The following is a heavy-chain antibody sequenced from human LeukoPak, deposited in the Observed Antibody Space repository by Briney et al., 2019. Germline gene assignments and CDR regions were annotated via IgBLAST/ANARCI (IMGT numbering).Heavy chain of an antibody. V-gene: IGHV3-30*02. CDR3: AKDQVDCSGGSCYEYFQH. CDR2: IRHDGSNE. J-gene: IGHJ1*01. D-gene: IGHD2-15*01. Sequence: PGGSLRLSCAASGFTFSSHGMHWVRQAPGKGLEWVAFIRHDGSNEYYADSVKGRFTISRDNAKNTLYLQMNSLRAEDTAVYYCAKDQVDCSGGSCYEYFQHWGQGTLVTVSS. CDR1: GFTFSSHG.